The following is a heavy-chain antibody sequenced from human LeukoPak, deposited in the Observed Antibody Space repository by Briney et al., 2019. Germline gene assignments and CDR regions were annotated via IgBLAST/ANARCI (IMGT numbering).Heavy chain of an antibody. D-gene: IGHD3-10*01. CDR3: ARAGGSLRGVISY. CDR1: GGSISSSSYY. J-gene: IGHJ4*02. Sequence: PSETLSLTCTVSGGSISSSSYYWGWIRQPPGKGLEWIGSIYYSGSTYYNPSLKSRVTISVDTSKNQFSLKLSSVTAADTAVYYCARAGGSLRGVISYWGQGTLVTVSS. V-gene: IGHV4-39*07. CDR2: IYYSGST.